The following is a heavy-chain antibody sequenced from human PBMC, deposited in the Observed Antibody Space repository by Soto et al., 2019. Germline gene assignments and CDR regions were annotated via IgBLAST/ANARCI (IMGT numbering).Heavy chain of an antibody. V-gene: IGHV3-7*01. CDR3: ARDPNIVATMGSIYYYYGMDV. J-gene: IGHJ6*02. D-gene: IGHD5-12*01. CDR2: IKQDGSEK. Sequence: GGSLRLSCAASGFTFSSYWMSWVRQAPGKGLEGVANIKQDGSEKYYVDSVKGRFTISRDNAKNSLYLQMNSLRAEDTAVYYCARDPNIVATMGSIYYYYGMDVWGQGTTVTVSS. CDR1: GFTFSSYW.